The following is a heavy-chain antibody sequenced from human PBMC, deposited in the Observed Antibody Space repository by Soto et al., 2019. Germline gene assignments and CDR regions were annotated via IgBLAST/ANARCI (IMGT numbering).Heavy chain of an antibody. D-gene: IGHD3-10*01. CDR2: VNPIVGVS. CDR1: GDTFNSYT. J-gene: IGHJ4*02. V-gene: IGHV1-69*02. CDR3: ATSYGSRSTHFDF. Sequence: QVQLVQSGAEVKNPGSSVKVSCTASGDTFNSYTINWVRQAPGQGLEWVGRVNPIVGVSNSAQKFHGRVTITADKSTSKAYLYLTSLKSEDPAVYYCATSYGSRSTHFDFWGQGTLVTVSS.